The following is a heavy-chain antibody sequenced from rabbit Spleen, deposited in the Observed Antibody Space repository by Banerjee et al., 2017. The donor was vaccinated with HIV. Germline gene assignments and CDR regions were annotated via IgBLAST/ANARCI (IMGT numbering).Heavy chain of an antibody. D-gene: IGHD5-1*01. Sequence: EQLEESGGGLVKPEGSLTLTCKASGVSFSDKDVMCWVRQAPGKGLEWIACINIVTGKDVYATWAKGRFIMSRPSSTTVTLQMTSLTAADTATYICARDLVTVIGWNFGWWGPGSLVTVS. J-gene: IGHJ4*01. V-gene: IGHV1S45*01. CDR2: INIVTGKD. CDR1: GVSFSDKDV. CDR3: ARDLVTVIGWNFGW.